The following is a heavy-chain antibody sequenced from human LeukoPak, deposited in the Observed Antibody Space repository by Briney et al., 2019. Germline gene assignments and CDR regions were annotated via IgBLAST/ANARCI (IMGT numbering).Heavy chain of an antibody. D-gene: IGHD6-13*01. Sequence: SETLSLTCTVSGGSITDTSYFWGWIRQPPGKGLEWLGSIYYRGNTYYSPPLKSRVTLFVDTSKNQFSLKLSSVTAADTAIYYCARRKVAAEIDYWGQGTLSLSAQ. J-gene: IGHJ4*02. CDR1: GGSITDTSYF. CDR2: IYYRGNT. CDR3: ARRKVAAEIDY. V-gene: IGHV4-39*01.